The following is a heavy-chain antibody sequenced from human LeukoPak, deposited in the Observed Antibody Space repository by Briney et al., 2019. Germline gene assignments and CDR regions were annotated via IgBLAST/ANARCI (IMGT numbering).Heavy chain of an antibody. CDR1: GFAFSSYW. CDR3: ARGPTRANSSDY. D-gene: IGHD2/OR15-2a*01. V-gene: IGHV3-7*01. CDR2: IKQDGSEK. J-gene: IGHJ4*02. Sequence: GGSLRLSCGASGFAFSSYWMSWVRQAPGKSLEWVAKIKQDGSEKYYVESVKGRFTLSRDNAKNSLYLQMNSLRAEDTAVYYCARGPTRANSSDYWGQGTLVTVSS.